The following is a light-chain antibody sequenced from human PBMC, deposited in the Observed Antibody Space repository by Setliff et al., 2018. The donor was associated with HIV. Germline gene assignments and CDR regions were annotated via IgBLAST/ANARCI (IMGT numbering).Light chain of an antibody. Sequence: QSVLTQPPSTSGTPGQRVTISCSGSSPNIGINSVTWYQHLPGTAPKLLIYSTNQRPSGVPDRFSGSKSGTSASLAISGLHSEDEADYYCAAWDDSLNEPFYVFGTGTKVTVL. CDR1: SPNIGINS. J-gene: IGLJ1*01. V-gene: IGLV1-44*01. CDR3: AAWDDSLNEPFYV. CDR2: STN.